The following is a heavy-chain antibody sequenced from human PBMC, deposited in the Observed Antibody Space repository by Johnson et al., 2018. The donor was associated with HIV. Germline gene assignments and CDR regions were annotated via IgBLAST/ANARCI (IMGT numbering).Heavy chain of an antibody. CDR1: GFTFGDYG. CDR2: IRWNGGST. Sequence: VQLVESGGGVVRPGGSLRLSCAASGFTFGDYGMSWVRQAPGTGLEWVSGIRWNGGSTGYADSVKGRFTIARDNSKHTLYLQMNSLRAEDTAVYYCALLRGAAGDDAFDIWGQGTMVTVSS. J-gene: IGHJ3*02. V-gene: IGHV3-20*04. D-gene: IGHD6-13*01. CDR3: ALLRGAAGDDAFDI.